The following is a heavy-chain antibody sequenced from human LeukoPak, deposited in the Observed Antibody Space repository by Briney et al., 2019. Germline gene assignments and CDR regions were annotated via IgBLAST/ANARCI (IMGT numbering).Heavy chain of an antibody. J-gene: IGHJ5*02. CDR1: GGSISSYY. Sequence: SSETLSLTCTVSGGSISSYYWSWIRQPPGKGLEWIGGSDYSGNTYYNPSLKSRVTISVGTSKNQFSLKLSSVTAADTAVYYCARRGTGLDWFDPWGQGTLVTVSS. D-gene: IGHD1-1*01. CDR2: SDYSGNT. CDR3: ARRGTGLDWFDP. V-gene: IGHV4-59*12.